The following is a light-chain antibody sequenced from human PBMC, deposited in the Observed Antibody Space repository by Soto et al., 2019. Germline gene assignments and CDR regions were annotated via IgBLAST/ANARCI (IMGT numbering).Light chain of an antibody. V-gene: IGKV1-9*01. J-gene: IGKJ4*01. CDR1: QGINNY. Sequence: IQLTQSPSSLSASVGDRVTITCRASQGINNYLTWYLQKPGKAPKLLIYAASTLQSGVPSRFSGSGSGTDFTPTISSLQPEDFATYHCQQLNSYPFTFGGGTKVEI. CDR2: AAS. CDR3: QQLNSYPFT.